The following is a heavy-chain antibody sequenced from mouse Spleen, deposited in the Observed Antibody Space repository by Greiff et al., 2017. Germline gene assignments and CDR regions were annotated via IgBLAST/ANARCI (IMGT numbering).Heavy chain of an antibody. V-gene: IGHV1-81*01. Sequence: AQLQQSGAELARPGASVKLSCKASGYTFTSYGISWVKQRTGQGLEWIGEIYPRSGNTYYNEKFKGKATLTADKSSSTAYMELRSLTSEDSAVYFCARGGTTVPFAYWGQGTLVTVSA. D-gene: IGHD1-1*01. J-gene: IGHJ3*01. CDR1: GYTFTSYG. CDR3: ARGGTTVPFAY. CDR2: IYPRSGNT.